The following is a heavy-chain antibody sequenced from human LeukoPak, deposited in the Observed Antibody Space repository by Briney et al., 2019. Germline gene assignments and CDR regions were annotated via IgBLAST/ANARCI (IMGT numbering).Heavy chain of an antibody. Sequence: GASVKVSCKASGYTFTGYYMHWVRQAPGQGLEWMGWINPNSGGTNYAQKFQGRVTMTRDTSISTAYMELSRLRSDDTAVYYCAREASEQLTPYNWFDPWRQGTLVTVSS. V-gene: IGHV1-2*02. CDR2: INPNSGGT. J-gene: IGHJ5*02. CDR3: AREASEQLTPYNWFDP. CDR1: GYTFTGYY. D-gene: IGHD6-13*01.